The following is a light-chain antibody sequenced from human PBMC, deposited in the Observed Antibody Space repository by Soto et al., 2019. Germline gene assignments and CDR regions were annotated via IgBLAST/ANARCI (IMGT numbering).Light chain of an antibody. Sequence: QLVLTQAPSVSGTPGQRVTISCSGSSSNIGSNTVNWYQQLPGTAPKLLMYSFNERPSRVPDRFSGSKSGTSASLAIRGLQFEDEADYYCAAWDDSLKAYVFGTGTKVTVL. CDR3: AAWDDSLKAYV. V-gene: IGLV1-44*01. CDR1: SSNIGSNT. J-gene: IGLJ1*01. CDR2: SFN.